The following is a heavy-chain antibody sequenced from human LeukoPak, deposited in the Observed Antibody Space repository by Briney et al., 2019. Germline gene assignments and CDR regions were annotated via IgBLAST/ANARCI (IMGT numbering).Heavy chain of an antibody. CDR3: AKEAQYYYDSSAYYDY. J-gene: IGHJ4*02. Sequence: GGSLRLSCAASGFTFSSFGMHWVRQAPGKGLEWVAVISFDGSNKKYGDSVKGRFTISRDNSKNTLYLQMNSLRTADTAVYFCAKEAQYYYDSSAYYDYWGQGTLVTVSS. V-gene: IGHV3-30*18. CDR1: GFTFSSFG. CDR2: ISFDGSNK. D-gene: IGHD3-22*01.